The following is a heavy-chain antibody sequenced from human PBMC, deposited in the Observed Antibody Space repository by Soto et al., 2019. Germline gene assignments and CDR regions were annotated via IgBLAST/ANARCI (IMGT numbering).Heavy chain of an antibody. Sequence: QVQLQESGPGLVKPSQTLSLTCTVSGGSISSGDYYWSWIRQSPGKGLEWIGYIHYSGITFYNPSPQSRLTISVGTSKNQFSLKLTSVTAADTAVYYCATSVVVTAIGMGWFDPWGQGTLVTVSS. CDR1: GGSISSGDYY. V-gene: IGHV4-30-4*01. D-gene: IGHD2-21*02. J-gene: IGHJ5*02. CDR2: IHYSGIT. CDR3: ATSVVVTAIGMGWFDP.